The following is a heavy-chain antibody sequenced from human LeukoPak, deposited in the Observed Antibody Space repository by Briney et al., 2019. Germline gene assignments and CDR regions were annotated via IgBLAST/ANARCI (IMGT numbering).Heavy chain of an antibody. CDR2: IYTSGNT. V-gene: IGHV4-4*07. D-gene: IGHD3-22*01. CDR3: ARPWYFYADSGHTDI. Sequence: SETLSLTCTVSGVPISSYYWSWIRQPAGKGLEWIGHIYTSGNTNYNPSRKSRVSITVDTSKSQFSLKLSSVTVADTAVYYCARPWYFYADSGHTDIWGQGTMVTVSS. J-gene: IGHJ3*02. CDR1: GVPISSYY.